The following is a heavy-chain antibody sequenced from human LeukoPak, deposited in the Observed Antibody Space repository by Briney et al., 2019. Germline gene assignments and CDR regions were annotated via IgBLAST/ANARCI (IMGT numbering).Heavy chain of an antibody. CDR3: AKDQRGPLFDY. CDR2: ISGSGGST. CDR1: GFTFSSYA. D-gene: IGHD6-25*01. Sequence: GASLTLSCAASGFTFSSYAMSWVRQAPGKGLEGVSGISGSGGSTYYADSVKGRFTISRDNSKNTLYLQMNSLRAEDTAVYYCAKDQRGPLFDYWGQGTLVTVSS. J-gene: IGHJ4*02. V-gene: IGHV3-23*01.